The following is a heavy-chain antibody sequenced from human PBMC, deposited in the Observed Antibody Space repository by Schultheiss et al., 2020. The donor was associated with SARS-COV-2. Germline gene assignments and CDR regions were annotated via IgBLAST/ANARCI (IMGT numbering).Heavy chain of an antibody. CDR1: GYTFTSYD. D-gene: IGHD3-10*01. CDR3: TRDRPPYGLALYFYYGMDV. J-gene: IGHJ6*02. CDR2: MNPNSGNT. Sequence: ASVKVSCKASGYTFTSYDINWVRQATGQGLEWMGWMNPNSGNTGYAQKFQDRVTMTTDTSTSTAYMELRSLRSDDTAVYYCTRDRPPYGLALYFYYGMDVWGQGTTVTVSS. V-gene: IGHV1-8*02.